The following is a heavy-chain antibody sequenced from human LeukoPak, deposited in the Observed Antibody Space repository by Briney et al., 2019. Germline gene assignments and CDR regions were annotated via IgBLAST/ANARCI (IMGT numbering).Heavy chain of an antibody. CDR1: GFTVSTYY. CDR2: IYSGGST. Sequence: GGSLRLSCAASGFTVSTYYMTWVRQAPGKGLECVSVIYSGGSTYYADSVKGRFTISRDNSKNTLYLQMNSLRVEDTARFYCAKETGYSGYDYGDYWGQGTLVTVSS. D-gene: IGHD5-12*01. J-gene: IGHJ4*02. V-gene: IGHV3-53*01. CDR3: AKETGYSGYDYGDY.